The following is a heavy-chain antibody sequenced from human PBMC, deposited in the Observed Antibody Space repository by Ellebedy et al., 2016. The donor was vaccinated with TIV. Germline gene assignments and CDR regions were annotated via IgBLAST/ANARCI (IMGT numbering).Heavy chain of an antibody. J-gene: IGHJ6*02. Sequence: ASVKVSCXASGYTFTSYDINWVRQATGQGLEWMGWMNPNSGNTGYAQKFQGRVTMTRNTSISTAYMELSSLRSEDTAVYYCARGPMVYYYYYGMDVWGQGTTVTVSS. CDR3: ARGPMVYYYYYGMDV. CDR1: GYTFTSYD. D-gene: IGHD3-10*01. CDR2: MNPNSGNT. V-gene: IGHV1-8*01.